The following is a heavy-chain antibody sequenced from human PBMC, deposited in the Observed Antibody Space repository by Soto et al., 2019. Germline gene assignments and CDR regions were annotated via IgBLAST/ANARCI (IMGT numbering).Heavy chain of an antibody. V-gene: IGHV3-66*01. J-gene: IGHJ6*03. CDR2: IYSGGST. CDR3: ASISGYDLSGMDV. Sequence: GGSLRLSCAASGFTVSSNYMSWVRQAPGKGLEWVSVIYSGGSTYYADSVKGRFTISRDNSKNTLYLQMNSLRAEDTAVYYCASISGYDLSGMDVWGKGTTVTVSS. CDR1: GFTVSSNY. D-gene: IGHD5-12*01.